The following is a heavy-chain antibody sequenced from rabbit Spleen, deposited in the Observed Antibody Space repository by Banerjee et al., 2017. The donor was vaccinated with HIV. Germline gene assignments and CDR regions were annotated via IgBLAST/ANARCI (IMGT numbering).Heavy chain of an antibody. D-gene: IGHD4-1*01. CDR3: ARETSSGWGIVSFYFSL. Sequence: VKPEGSLTLTCIASGVSFSGSSYMCWVRQAPGKGLEWIACINIVTAKSVYASWAQGRFTASKTSSTTVTLQMTSLTAADTATYFCARETSSGWGIVSFYFSLWGQGTLVTVS. CDR1: GVSFSGSSY. J-gene: IGHJ4*01. CDR2: INIVTAKS. V-gene: IGHV1S40*01.